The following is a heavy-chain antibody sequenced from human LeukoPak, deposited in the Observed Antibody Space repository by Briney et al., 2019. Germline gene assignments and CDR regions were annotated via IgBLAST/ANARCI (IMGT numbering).Heavy chain of an antibody. Sequence: GGSLRLSCAASGFTFTIFGLNWVRQAPGKGPESVSYIDARSAITYYADSVQGRFTISIDNTKESVFLQTNSLRADDTAVYYCARTYDFGRGPPGDAFDNWGPGTLVIVSS. D-gene: IGHD3-3*01. V-gene: IGHV3-48*01. CDR3: ARTYDFGRGPPGDAFDN. CDR1: GFTFTIFG. CDR2: IDARSAIT. J-gene: IGHJ3*02.